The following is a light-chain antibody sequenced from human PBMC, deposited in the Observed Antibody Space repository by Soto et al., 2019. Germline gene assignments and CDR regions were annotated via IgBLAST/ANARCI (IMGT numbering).Light chain of an antibody. CDR3: QQYGDSQLT. J-gene: IGKJ4*01. V-gene: IGKV3-20*01. Sequence: EIVLTQSPGTLSLSPGERATLSCRASQTVTSDYLAWYQQKPDQAPRLLIYGASDRATGIPDRFSASGSGTDFTLTISRLEPQDFEIYYCQQYGDSQLTFGGGTKVDIK. CDR2: GAS. CDR1: QTVTSDY.